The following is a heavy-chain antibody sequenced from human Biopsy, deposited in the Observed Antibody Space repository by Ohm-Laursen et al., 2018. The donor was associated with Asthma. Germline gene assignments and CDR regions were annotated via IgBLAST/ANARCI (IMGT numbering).Heavy chain of an antibody. J-gene: IGHJ6*02. D-gene: IGHD6-13*01. Sequence: SDTLSLTCGLSSGSGGYMRSGNYYWGWIRQPPGKGLEWIGSIYYSGTTYYNPSLESRVTVSADTSKNQFSLKLTSVTAADTAVYYCVRGSSSWHHGPFHYYYGLDVRGQGTTATVSS. CDR3: VRGSSSWHHGPFHYYYGLDV. CDR2: IYYSGTT. CDR1: GGYMRSGNYY. V-gene: IGHV4-39*01.